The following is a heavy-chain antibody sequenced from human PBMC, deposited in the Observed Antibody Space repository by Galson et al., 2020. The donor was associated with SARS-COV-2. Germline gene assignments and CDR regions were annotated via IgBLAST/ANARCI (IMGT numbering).Heavy chain of an antibody. CDR3: ARHWEYCGGDCYWATDY. D-gene: IGHD2-21*02. CDR2: IYYSGTT. Sequence: ETSETLSLTCSVSGGSISSSSYYWGWIRQPPGKGLEWIGSIYYSGTTYYNPSLKSRVTISVDTSKNQFSLKLTSVTAADTAVYYCARHWEYCGGDCYWATDYWGQGILVTVSS. J-gene: IGHJ4*02. V-gene: IGHV4-39*01. CDR1: GGSISSSSYY.